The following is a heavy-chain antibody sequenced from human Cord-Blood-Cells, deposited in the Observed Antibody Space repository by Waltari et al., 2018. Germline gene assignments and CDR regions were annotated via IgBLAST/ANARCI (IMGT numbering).Heavy chain of an antibody. CDR2: MNPNSCNT. CDR1: GNTFTSYD. CDR3: ARGDPLAPDAFDI. Sequence: QVQLVQSGAEVKKPGASVKVTCKASGNTFTSYDLNLVRQATGQGLEWMGWMNPNSCNTGYAQKFQGRVTITRNTSISTAYMELSSRRSEDTAVYYCARGDPLAPDAFDIWGQGTMVTVSS. J-gene: IGHJ3*02. D-gene: IGHD1-1*01. V-gene: IGHV1-8*03.